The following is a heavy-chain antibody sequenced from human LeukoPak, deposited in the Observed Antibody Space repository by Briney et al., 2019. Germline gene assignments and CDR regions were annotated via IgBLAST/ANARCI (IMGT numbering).Heavy chain of an antibody. CDR1: GYTFTGYY. D-gene: IGHD3-3*01. J-gene: IGHJ5*02. CDR3: ATEASGLNWFDP. CDR2: ISPNSGGT. Sequence: ASVKVSCKASGYTFTGYYIHWMRQAPGQGLEWMGWISPNSGGTHYAQKFQGRVTVTRDTSISTAYMEMSSLRSDDSAVYFCATEASGLNWFDPWGQGTLVTVSS. V-gene: IGHV1-2*02.